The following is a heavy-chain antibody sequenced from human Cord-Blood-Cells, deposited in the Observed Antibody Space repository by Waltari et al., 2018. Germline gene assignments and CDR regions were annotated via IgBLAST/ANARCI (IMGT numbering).Heavy chain of an antibody. Sequence: QVPLVQSGAEVKKPGSSVEVSCKASGGTFSSSAISWVRQAPGQGLEWMGGIIPIFGTANYAQKCQGIVTITADESASTVYMGLSSLRSEDTAGYYCARDSGPPFDAFDIWGQGTMVTVSS. V-gene: IGHV1-69*01. J-gene: IGHJ3*02. CDR1: GGTFSSSA. CDR3: ARDSGPPFDAFDI. CDR2: IIPIFGTA.